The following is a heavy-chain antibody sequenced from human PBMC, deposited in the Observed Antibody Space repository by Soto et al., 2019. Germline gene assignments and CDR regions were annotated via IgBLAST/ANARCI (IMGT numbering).Heavy chain of an antibody. V-gene: IGHV3-11*01. CDR1: GFTFSDYY. D-gene: IGHD6-13*01. J-gene: IGHJ5*02. CDR3: ARGWGIAAAGTVWFDP. CDR2: ISSSVSTL. Sequence: GGSLRLSCAASGFTFSDYYMSWIRQAPGKGLEWVSYISSSVSTLYYADSVKGRFTISRDNAKNSLYLQMNSLRAEDTAVYYCARGWGIAAAGTVWFDPWGQGTLVTVSS.